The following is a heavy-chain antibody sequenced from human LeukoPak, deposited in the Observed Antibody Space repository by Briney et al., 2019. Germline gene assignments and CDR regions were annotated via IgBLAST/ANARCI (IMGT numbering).Heavy chain of an antibody. CDR2: ISSSSSTI. D-gene: IGHD4-11*01. CDR1: GFTFSSYS. Sequence: GGSLRLSCAASGFTFSSYSMNWVRQAPGKGLEWVSYISSSSSTIYYADSVKGRFTISRDNAKNSLYLQTNSLRAEDTAVYYCARDLPTVTTHWGQGTLVTVSS. CDR3: ARDLPTVTTH. J-gene: IGHJ4*02. V-gene: IGHV3-48*01.